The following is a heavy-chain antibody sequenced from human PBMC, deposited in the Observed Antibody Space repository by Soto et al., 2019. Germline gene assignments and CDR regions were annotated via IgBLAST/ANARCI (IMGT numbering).Heavy chain of an antibody. Sequence: TSETLSLTCAVSGGSISSGGYSWSWIRQPPGKGLEWIGYIYYSGSTYYNPSLKSRVTISVDTSKNQFSLKLSSVTAADTAVYYCARSGYSYGPNPLLYWGQGTLVTVSS. D-gene: IGHD5-18*01. CDR3: ARSGYSYGPNPLLY. V-gene: IGHV4-30-2*05. J-gene: IGHJ4*02. CDR1: GGSISSGGYS. CDR2: IYYSGST.